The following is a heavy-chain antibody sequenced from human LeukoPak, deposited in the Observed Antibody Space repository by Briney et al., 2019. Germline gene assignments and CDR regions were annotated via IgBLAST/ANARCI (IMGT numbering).Heavy chain of an antibody. V-gene: IGHV1-18*01. J-gene: IGHJ5*02. D-gene: IGHD2-2*01. Sequence: GASVKVSCKASGYTFTSYGISWVRQAPGQGLEWMGWISAYNGNTNYAQKFQGRVTMTRDTSISTAYMELSRLRSDDTAVYYCARSRRYCSSTSCPNWFDPWGQGTLVTVSS. CDR2: ISAYNGNT. CDR3: ARSRRYCSSTSCPNWFDP. CDR1: GYTFTSYG.